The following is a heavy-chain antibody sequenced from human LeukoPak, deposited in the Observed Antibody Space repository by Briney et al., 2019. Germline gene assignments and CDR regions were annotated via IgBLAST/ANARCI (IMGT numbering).Heavy chain of an antibody. Sequence: SETLSLTCAVYGGSFSGYYWSWIRQPPGKGLEWIGEINHSGSTNYNPSLKSRVTISVDTSKNQLSLKLSSVTAADTAVYYCASSSNYYDSSGYYTLLSDYFDYWGQGTLVTVSS. CDR1: GGSFSGYY. D-gene: IGHD3-22*01. CDR3: ASSSNYYDSSGYYTLLSDYFDY. CDR2: INHSGST. V-gene: IGHV4-34*01. J-gene: IGHJ4*02.